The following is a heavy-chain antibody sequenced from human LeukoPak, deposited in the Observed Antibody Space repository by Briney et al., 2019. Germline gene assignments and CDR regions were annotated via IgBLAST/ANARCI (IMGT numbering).Heavy chain of an antibody. D-gene: IGHD4-23*01. Sequence: PSETLSLTCTVFGGSISSYYWSWIRQPPGKGLEWIGYIYYSGSTNYNPSLKSRVTISVDTSKNQFSLKLSSLTAADTAVYYCARGLRWFDYWGQGTLVTVSS. J-gene: IGHJ4*02. CDR1: GGSISSYY. CDR2: IYYSGST. CDR3: ARGLRWFDY. V-gene: IGHV4-59*01.